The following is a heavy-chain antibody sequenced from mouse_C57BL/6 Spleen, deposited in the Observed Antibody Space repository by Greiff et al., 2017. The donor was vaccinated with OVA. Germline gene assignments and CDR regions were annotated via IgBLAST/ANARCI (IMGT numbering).Heavy chain of an antibody. Sequence: VQLQQPGAELVKPGASVKVSCKASGYTFTSYWMHWVKQRPGQGLEWIGRIHPSDSDTNYNQKFKGKATLTVDKSSSKDYMQLSSLTSEDSAVYYCTIVIYGTPWCAYWGQGTLVTVSA. D-gene: IGHD1-1*01. V-gene: IGHV1-74*01. J-gene: IGHJ3*01. CDR1: GYTFTSYW. CDR3: TIVIYGTPWCAY. CDR2: IHPSDSDT.